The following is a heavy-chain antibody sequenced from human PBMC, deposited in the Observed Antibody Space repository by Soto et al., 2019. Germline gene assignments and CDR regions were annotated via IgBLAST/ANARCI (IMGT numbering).Heavy chain of an antibody. V-gene: IGHV4-34*01. D-gene: IGHD2-15*01. Sequence: NPSETLSLTCAVYGGSFSGYYWSWIRQPPGKGLEWIGEINHSASTNYNPPLTRRVTISVDTSKNQFSLKLSSVTAADTAVYYCARGWVVNPRWFDPWGQGTLVTVSS. CDR2: INHSAST. CDR3: ARGWVVNPRWFDP. CDR1: GGSFSGYY. J-gene: IGHJ5*02.